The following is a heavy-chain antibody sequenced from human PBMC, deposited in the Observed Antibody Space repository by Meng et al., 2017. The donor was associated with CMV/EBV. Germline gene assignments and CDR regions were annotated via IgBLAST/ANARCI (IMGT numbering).Heavy chain of an antibody. V-gene: IGHV1-18*01. J-gene: IGHJ6*02. CDR3: ARGRLTGTTLYYGMDV. Sequence: ASVKVSCKASGYTFTTFGISWVRQATGQGLEWMGWISGYNANTKYAQKFQGRVTMTTDTSTSTAYMELRSLRSDDTAVYYCARGRLTGTTLYYGMDVWGQGTTVTVSS. D-gene: IGHD1/OR15-1a*01. CDR1: GYTFTTFG. CDR2: ISGYNANT.